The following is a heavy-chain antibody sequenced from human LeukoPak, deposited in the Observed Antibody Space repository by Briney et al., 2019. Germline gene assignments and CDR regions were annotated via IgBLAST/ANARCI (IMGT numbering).Heavy chain of an antibody. V-gene: IGHV3-30*04. CDR1: GFTFSTYP. CDR3: AKDMMVRGVEWTFDY. J-gene: IGHJ4*02. Sequence: GRSLRLSCTASGFTFSTYPIHWVRQAPGKGLEWVAVIADDGKDKHYVESVKGRFTISRDNAKNSLYLQMNSLRAEDTALYYCAKDMMVRGVEWTFDYWGQGTLVTVSS. CDR2: IADDGKDK. D-gene: IGHD3-10*01.